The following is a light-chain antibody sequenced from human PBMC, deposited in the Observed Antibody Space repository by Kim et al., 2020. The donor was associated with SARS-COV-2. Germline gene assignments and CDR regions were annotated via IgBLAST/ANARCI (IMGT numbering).Light chain of an antibody. J-gene: IGLJ3*02. CDR3: QVWDSSLWV. CDR2: QDR. CDR1: QLGDKY. V-gene: IGLV3-1*01. Sequence: SYELTQPPSVSVSPGQTASITCTGDQLGDKYACWYQQKPGQSPVLVIYQDRKRPSRIPERFSGSNSGNTATLTISGTQAMDEADYYCQVWDSSLWV.